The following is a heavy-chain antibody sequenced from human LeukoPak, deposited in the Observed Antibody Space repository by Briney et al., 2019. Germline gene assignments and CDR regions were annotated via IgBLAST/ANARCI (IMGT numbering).Heavy chain of an antibody. Sequence: PSETLSLTCPVSGGSVSSGSHYWSWIRQPPGKGLEWIGHVYYSGSTSYNPSLKGRVTISVDTSKNQVSLKLTSMTAADTAVYYCATYSTASVGFHYWGRGTLVTVSS. J-gene: IGHJ4*02. CDR3: ATYSTASVGFHY. CDR2: VYYSGST. D-gene: IGHD6-13*01. CDR1: GGSVSSGSHY. V-gene: IGHV4-61*01.